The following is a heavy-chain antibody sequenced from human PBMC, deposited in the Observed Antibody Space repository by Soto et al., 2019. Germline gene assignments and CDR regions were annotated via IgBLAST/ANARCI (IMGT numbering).Heavy chain of an antibody. V-gene: IGHV1-18*01. D-gene: IGHD6-19*01. J-gene: IGHJ4*02. CDR3: ARDSFPLLSVAGTDFDY. CDR2: ISGKNGNT. Sequence: EASVKVSCKASGYTFTSYGISWVRQAPGQGLEWMGWISGKNGNTNYAQKLQGRVTMTTDTFTSTTYMELRSLRSDDTAVYYCARDSFPLLSVAGTDFDYWGQGTLVTVSS. CDR1: GYTFTSYG.